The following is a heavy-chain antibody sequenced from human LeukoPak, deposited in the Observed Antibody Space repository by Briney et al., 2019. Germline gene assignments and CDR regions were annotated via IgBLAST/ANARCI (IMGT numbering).Heavy chain of an antibody. CDR2: ISYDGSNK. CDR1: AFTFNNYW. V-gene: IGHV3-30*18. Sequence: GGSLRLSCVASAFTFNNYWMHWVRQAPGKGLEWVAVISYDGSNKYYADSVKGRFTISRDNSKNTLYLQMNSLRAEDTAVYYCAKGYYYGSGSYYTVDYWGQGTLVTVSS. D-gene: IGHD3-10*01. J-gene: IGHJ4*02. CDR3: AKGYYYGSGSYYTVDY.